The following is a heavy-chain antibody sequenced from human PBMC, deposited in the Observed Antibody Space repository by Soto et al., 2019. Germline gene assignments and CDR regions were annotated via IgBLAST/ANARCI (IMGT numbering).Heavy chain of an antibody. CDR1: GFAFSTSA. Sequence: GGSLRLSCAASGFAFSTSAMNWVRQAPGKGLEWVSTISSSGGSTHYADSVKGRVTISRDNSRNTLYLQMNSLRAEDTAVYYCAKGSERAFYGMDVWGQGTTVTVSS. J-gene: IGHJ6*02. CDR2: ISSSGGST. D-gene: IGHD1-1*01. V-gene: IGHV3-23*01. CDR3: AKGSERAFYGMDV.